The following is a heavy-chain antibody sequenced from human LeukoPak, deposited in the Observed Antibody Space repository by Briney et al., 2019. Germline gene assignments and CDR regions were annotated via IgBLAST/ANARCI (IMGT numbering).Heavy chain of an antibody. J-gene: IGHJ4*02. CDR3: AKWGDYDVLTGYYVSDY. D-gene: IGHD3-9*01. V-gene: IGHV3-23*01. CDR1: GFTFSNYA. Sequence: PGASLRLSCAASGFTFSNYAMSWVRQAPGKGLEWVSAITGSGGNTYYADSVKGRFTISRDNSKNTVFLQINSLRAEDTAVYYCAKWGDYDVLTGYYVSDYWGQGTLVTVSS. CDR2: ITGSGGNT.